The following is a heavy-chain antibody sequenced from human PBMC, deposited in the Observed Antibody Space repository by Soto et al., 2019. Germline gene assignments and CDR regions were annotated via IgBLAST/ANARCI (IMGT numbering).Heavy chain of an antibody. V-gene: IGHV3-15*07. CDR2: IKSKTDGGTT. CDR3: TKDQEHIYDFDN. Sequence: EVQLVESGGGLVKPGGALRLSCAASGFTCSNACMHWVRQAPGKGLEWVVRIKSKTDGGTTDYAAPVQGRFTISRDDSKNTLSLQMSSLQTEDTAVYYCTKDQEHIYDFDNWGQGTLVTVSS. D-gene: IGHD3-22*01. J-gene: IGHJ4*02. CDR1: GFTCSNAC.